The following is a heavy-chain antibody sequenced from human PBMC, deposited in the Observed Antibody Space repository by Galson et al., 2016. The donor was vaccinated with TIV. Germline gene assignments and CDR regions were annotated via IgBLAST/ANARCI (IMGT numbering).Heavy chain of an antibody. CDR3: ARDKNDYGVDAFDI. Sequence: TLSLTCTVSGGSINSGGYYWSWLRQHPGKGLEWIGYIYYSGTTQYTPSLKSRVTISVDTSKTQFSLNLSSVTAADTAVYYCARDKNDYGVDAFDIWGKGTMVSVSS. D-gene: IGHD4-17*01. CDR2: IYYSGTT. CDR1: GGSINSGGYY. J-gene: IGHJ3*02. V-gene: IGHV4-31*03.